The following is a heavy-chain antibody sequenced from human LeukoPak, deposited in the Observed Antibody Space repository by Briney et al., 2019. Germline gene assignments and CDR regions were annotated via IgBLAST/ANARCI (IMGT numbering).Heavy chain of an antibody. D-gene: IGHD5-18*01. V-gene: IGHV4-59*01. J-gene: IGHJ4*02. CDR3: ARVGGYSYGYGFDY. CDR1: GGSISSYY. CDR2: IYYSGST. Sequence: SETLSLTCNVSGGSISSYYWSWIRQPPGKGLEWIGYIYYSGSTNYNPSLKSRVTISVDTSKNQFSLKLSSVTAADTAVYYCARVGGYSYGYGFDYWGQGTLVTVSS.